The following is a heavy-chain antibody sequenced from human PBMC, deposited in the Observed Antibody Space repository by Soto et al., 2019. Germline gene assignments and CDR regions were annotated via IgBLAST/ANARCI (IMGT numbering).Heavy chain of an antibody. D-gene: IGHD3-9*01. J-gene: IGHJ5*02. CDR2: ISAYNGNT. CDR3: ARDRSITYPISTRYLHPNWFDT. Sequence: ASVKVSCKASGYTFTSYGISWVRQAPGQGLEWMGWISAYNGNTNYAQKLQGRVTMTTDTSTSTAYMELRSLRSDDTAVYYCARDRSITYPISTRYLHPNWFDTWGQGTLVTVSS. CDR1: GYTFTSYG. V-gene: IGHV1-18*04.